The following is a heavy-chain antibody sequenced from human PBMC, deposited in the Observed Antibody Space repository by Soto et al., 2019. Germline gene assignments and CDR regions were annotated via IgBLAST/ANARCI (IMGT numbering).Heavy chain of an antibody. CDR3: VKDPLLYGSRPGGASHI. D-gene: IGHD3-22*01. Sequence: PGGSLRLSCAASGFTFSSYGMHWVRQAPGKGLEWVAVISYDGSNKYYADSVKGRFTISRDNSKNTVFLQMNSLKAEDTALYYCVKDPLLYGSRPGGASHIWGQGTMVTVSS. CDR2: ISYDGSNK. J-gene: IGHJ3*02. V-gene: IGHV3-30*18. CDR1: GFTFSSYG.